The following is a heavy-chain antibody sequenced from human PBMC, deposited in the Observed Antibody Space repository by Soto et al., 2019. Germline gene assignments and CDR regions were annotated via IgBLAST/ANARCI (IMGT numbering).Heavy chain of an antibody. D-gene: IGHD3-3*01. CDR3: ARGVLRNVEWHQGDYGMEV. Sequence: EVQVVESGGGLVQPGGSLRLSCAASGFTFSLHWMNWVRQAPGKGLEWVANIEQGGTDKYYAESVKGRFIISRDYVKNSLYLQMDRLPPEDTAVYYCARGVLRNVEWHQGDYGMEVWGQGTTVIESS. CDR1: GFTFSLHW. CDR2: IEQGGTDK. J-gene: IGHJ6*02. V-gene: IGHV3-7*01.